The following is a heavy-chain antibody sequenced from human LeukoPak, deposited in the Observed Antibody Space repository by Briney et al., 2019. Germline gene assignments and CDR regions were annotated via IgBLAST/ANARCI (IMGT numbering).Heavy chain of an antibody. CDR3: ARATVTFPFEH. V-gene: IGHV1-2*02. CDR1: GYTFTGHY. CDR2: INPNSGGT. Sequence: GASVKVSCKASGYTFTGHYMHWVRQAPGQGLEWMGWINPNSGGTNYAQEFQGRVTMTRDTSISTAYMELSRLRSDDTAVYYCARATVTFPFEHWGQGTLVTVSS. D-gene: IGHD4-17*01. J-gene: IGHJ1*01.